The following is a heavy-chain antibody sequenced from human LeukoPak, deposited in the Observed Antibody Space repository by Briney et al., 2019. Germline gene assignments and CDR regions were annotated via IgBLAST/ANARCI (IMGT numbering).Heavy chain of an antibody. CDR1: GYTFTSYY. CDR3: ACGIGQERLTVGFVY. D-gene: IGHD3-22*01. V-gene: IGHV1-46*01. CDR2: INPSGGST. Sequence: ASVKLSCKASGYTFTSYYMHWVRQAPGHGLEWMGIINPSGGSTSYAQKFQGRVTMTRDTSTRTVYMELSSLRSEDTEPYSRACGIGQERLTVGFVYWGPGNLVTVSS. J-gene: IGHJ4*02.